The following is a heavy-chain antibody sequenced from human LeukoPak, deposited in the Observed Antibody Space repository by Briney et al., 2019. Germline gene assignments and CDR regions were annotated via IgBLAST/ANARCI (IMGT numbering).Heavy chain of an antibody. CDR1: GFTFSSYA. D-gene: IGHD1-1*01. CDR3: ARDFETGTTGLSFDY. J-gene: IGHJ4*02. V-gene: IGHV3-30-3*01. Sequence: GGSLRLSCAASGFTFSSYAMHWVRQAPGKGLEWVAVISYDGSNKYYADSVKGRFTISRDNSKNTLYLQMNSLRAGDTAVYYCARDFETGTTGLSFDYWGQGTLVTVSS. CDR2: ISYDGSNK.